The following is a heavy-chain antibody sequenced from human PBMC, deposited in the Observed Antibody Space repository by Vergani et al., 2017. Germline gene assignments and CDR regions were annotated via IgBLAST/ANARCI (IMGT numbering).Heavy chain of an antibody. J-gene: IGHJ6*03. V-gene: IGHV1-69*13. D-gene: IGHD6-13*01. CDR2: IIPIFGPA. CDR1: GGTFSSYA. CDR3: ARGGIAAASPYYYYYYMDV. Sequence: QVQLVQSGAEVKKPGSSVKVSCKASGGTFSSYAISWVRQAPGQGLEWMGGIIPIFGPANYAQKFQGRVTITADESTSTAYMELSSLRSEDTAVYYCARGGIAAASPYYYYYYMDVWGKGTTVTVSS.